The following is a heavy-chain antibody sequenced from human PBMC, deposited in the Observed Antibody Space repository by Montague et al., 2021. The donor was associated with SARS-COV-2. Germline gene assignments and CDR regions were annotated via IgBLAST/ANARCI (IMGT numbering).Heavy chain of an antibody. D-gene: IGHD3-3*01. CDR2: IHYSGST. Sequence: TLSLPCTVSGGSVNSGSYSWDWIRQPPGKGLEWIGSIHYSGSTSYNPSLKSRVTISIDTSKNHFSLRVYSVTAADSAVYFCARRPGASYYVFWSGGFDIWGQGTMVTVS. V-gene: IGHV4-39*01. CDR3: ARRPGASYYVFWSGGFDI. CDR1: GGSVNSGSYS. J-gene: IGHJ3*02.